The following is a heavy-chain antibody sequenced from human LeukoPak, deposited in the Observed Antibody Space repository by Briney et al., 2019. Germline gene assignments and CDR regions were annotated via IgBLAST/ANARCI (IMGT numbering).Heavy chain of an antibody. CDR3: AKDVAYTNAWYDFDY. J-gene: IGHJ4*02. V-gene: IGHV3-11*04. CDR1: GFTFSDYY. CDR2: ISSSGSTI. Sequence: GGFLRLSCAASGFTFSDYYMSWIRQAPGKGLEWVSYISSSGSTIYYADPVKGRFTISRDNAKNSLYLQMNSLRAEDTAVYYCAKDVAYTNAWYDFDYWGQGTLVTVSS. D-gene: IGHD6-19*01.